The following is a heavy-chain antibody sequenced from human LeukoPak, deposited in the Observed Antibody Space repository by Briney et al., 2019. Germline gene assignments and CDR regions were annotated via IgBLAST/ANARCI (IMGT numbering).Heavy chain of an antibody. CDR3: AREDTAAARDWFDP. CDR1: GFTFSDYY. J-gene: IGHJ5*02. D-gene: IGHD5-18*01. Sequence: GGSLRLSCAASGFTFSDYYMSWVRQAPGKGLEWVSYISSSGSTIYYADSVKGRFTISRDNAKNSLYLQMNSLRAEDTAVYYCAREDTAAARDWFDPWGQGTLVTVSS. CDR2: ISSSGSTI. V-gene: IGHV3-11*04.